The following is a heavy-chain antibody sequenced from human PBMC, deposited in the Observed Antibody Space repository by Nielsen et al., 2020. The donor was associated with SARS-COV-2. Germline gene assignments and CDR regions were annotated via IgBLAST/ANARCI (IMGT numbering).Heavy chain of an antibody. D-gene: IGHD2-2*01. CDR2: VSHSGSI. CDR1: GGSVSSNDW. J-gene: IGHJ6*03. Sequence: SETLSLTCAVSGGSVSSNDWWTWVRQSPGKGLEWIGEVSHSGSINYNPSLKSRVTLSMDKSKRQFSLRLTSVSAADTAVYFCARGDLVVVPSPILGLGPFFYYFYLDVWGKGPRSSSP. CDR3: ARGDLVVVPSPILGLGPFFYYFYLDV. V-gene: IGHV4-4*02.